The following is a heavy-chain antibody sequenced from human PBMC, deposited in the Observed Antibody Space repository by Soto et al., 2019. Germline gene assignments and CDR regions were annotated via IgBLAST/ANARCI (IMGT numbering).Heavy chain of an antibody. CDR1: GGSINSRYW. Sequence: QEQLQESGPGLVKPSGTLSLTCAVSGGSINSRYWWSWVRQCPGKGLEWIGEIYHSGSTNYNPSLKSRVTISVDKSKNQFSLNLRSVTAADTAVYYCARDQNGSGNYYTRYFDFWGQGTLVTVSS. CDR2: IYHSGST. CDR3: ARDQNGSGNYYTRYFDF. V-gene: IGHV4-4*02. J-gene: IGHJ4*02. D-gene: IGHD3-10*01.